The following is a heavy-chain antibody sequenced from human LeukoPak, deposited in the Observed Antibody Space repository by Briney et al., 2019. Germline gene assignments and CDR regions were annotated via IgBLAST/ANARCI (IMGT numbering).Heavy chain of an antibody. V-gene: IGHV4-59*08. CDR3: ARHAPAHFDFL. J-gene: IGHJ4*02. CDR1: GASISGYY. CDR2: IYYSGTT. Sequence: PSETLSLTCTVSGASISGYYCSWVRQRPEQGLEWIGYIYYSGTTVYNPSLKSRVTMSVDTSKNQFSLRLSSVTAADTAVYYCARHAPAHFDFLWGQGTLVTVSS. D-gene: IGHD3-9*01.